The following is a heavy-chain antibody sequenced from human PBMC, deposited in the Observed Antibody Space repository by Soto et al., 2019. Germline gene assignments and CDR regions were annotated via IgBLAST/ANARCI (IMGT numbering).Heavy chain of an antibody. D-gene: IGHD1-1*01. Sequence: ASVKVSCKAIGYSFTSHYMHWVRQAPGQGLEWMGTIYPGGVNIGHAQKFKGRVTMTKDTSTSTVYMELNSLTSEDTAVYYCAKDQSSHDMDWWFDPSGQGILV. CDR3: AKDQSSHDMDWWFDP. V-gene: IGHV1-46*03. CDR1: GYSFTSHY. J-gene: IGHJ5*02. CDR2: IYPGGVNI.